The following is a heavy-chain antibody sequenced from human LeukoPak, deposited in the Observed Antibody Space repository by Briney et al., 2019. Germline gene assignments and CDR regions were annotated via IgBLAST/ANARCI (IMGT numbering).Heavy chain of an antibody. CDR1: GFTFSSYA. CDR3: ARVGPYFDY. Sequence: GSLRLSCAASGFTFSSYAMSWVRQPPGKGLEWIGSIYYSGSTYYNPSLKSRVTISVDTSKNQFSLKLSSVTAADTAVYYCARVGPYFDYWGQGTLVTVSS. J-gene: IGHJ4*02. V-gene: IGHV4-39*07. CDR2: IYYSGST.